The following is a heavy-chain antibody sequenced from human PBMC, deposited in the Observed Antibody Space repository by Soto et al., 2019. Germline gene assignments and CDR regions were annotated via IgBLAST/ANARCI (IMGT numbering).Heavy chain of an antibody. Sequence: QVQLVESGGGVVQPGRSLRLSCAASGFTFSSYAMHWVRQAPGKGLEWVAVISYDGSNKYYADSVKGRFTISRDISKNTLNLQMNSLRAEDTAMYYCARDGITAAGPRGYFDYWGQGTLVTVSS. V-gene: IGHV3-30-3*01. CDR3: ARDGITAAGPRGYFDY. J-gene: IGHJ4*02. D-gene: IGHD6-13*01. CDR2: ISYDGSNK. CDR1: GFTFSSYA.